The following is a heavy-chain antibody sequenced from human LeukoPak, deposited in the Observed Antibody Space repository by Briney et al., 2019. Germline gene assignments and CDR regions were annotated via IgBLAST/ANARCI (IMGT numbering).Heavy chain of an antibody. CDR3: ARRRITTDAFDI. Sequence: SETLSLTCTVSGYSISSYYWSWIRQPPGKGLEWIGYIYYSGSTNYNPSLKSRVTISVDTSKNQFSLKLSSVTAADTAVYYCARRRITTDAFDIWGQGTMVTVSS. D-gene: IGHD3-10*01. V-gene: IGHV4-59*01. J-gene: IGHJ3*02. CDR2: IYYSGST. CDR1: GYSISSYY.